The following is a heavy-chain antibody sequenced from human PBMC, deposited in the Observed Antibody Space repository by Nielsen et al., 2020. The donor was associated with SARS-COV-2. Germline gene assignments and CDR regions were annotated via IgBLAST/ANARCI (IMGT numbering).Heavy chain of an antibody. CDR2: IWYDGSNK. J-gene: IGHJ4*02. D-gene: IGHD5-12*01. V-gene: IGHV3-33*01. CDR3: ARDLYSGYGGGY. Sequence: GGSLRLSCAASGFTFSSYGMHWVRQAPGKGLEWVAVIWYDGSNKYYADSVKGRFTISRDNSKNSLYLQMKSLRAEDTAVYYCARDLYSGYGGGYWGQGTLVTVSS. CDR1: GFTFSSYG.